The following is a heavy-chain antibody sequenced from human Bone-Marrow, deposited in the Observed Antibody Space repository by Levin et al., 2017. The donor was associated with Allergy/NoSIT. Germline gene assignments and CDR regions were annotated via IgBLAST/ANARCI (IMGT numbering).Heavy chain of an antibody. Sequence: HGESLKISCKGSGYSFTSFWISWVRQMPGKGLEWMGRIDPSDSRTNYSPSFQGHVTISADKSISTAYLQWSSLKASDTAMYYCAVFGYCSSTTCYTFDYWGQGTLVTVSS. CDR3: AVFGYCSSTTCYTFDY. D-gene: IGHD2-2*02. CDR1: GYSFTSFW. CDR2: IDPSDSRT. J-gene: IGHJ4*02. V-gene: IGHV5-10-1*01.